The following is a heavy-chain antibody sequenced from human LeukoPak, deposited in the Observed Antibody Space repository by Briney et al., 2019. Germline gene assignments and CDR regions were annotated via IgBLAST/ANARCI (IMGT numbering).Heavy chain of an antibody. V-gene: IGHV1-18*01. J-gene: IGHJ4*02. CDR3: ARDTSVTTVSDYFDY. D-gene: IGHD4-17*01. CDR1: GYTFTSYG. CDR2: ISAYNGNT. Sequence: ASVKVSCKASGYTFTSYGISWVRQAPGQGLEWMGWISAYNGNTNYAQKLQGRVTMTTDTSTSTAYMELRRLRSDDTAVYYCARDTSVTTVSDYFDYWGQGTLVTVSS.